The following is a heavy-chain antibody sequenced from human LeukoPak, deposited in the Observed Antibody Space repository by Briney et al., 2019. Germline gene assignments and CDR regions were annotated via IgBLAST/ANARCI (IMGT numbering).Heavy chain of an antibody. CDR1: GYTFTGYY. CDR3: ARGSGYSSSWYVLSRGYYYYYGMDV. D-gene: IGHD6-13*01. CDR2: INPNGGGT. Sequence: ASVKVSCKASGYTFTGYYMHWVRQAPGQGLEWMGWINPNGGGTNYAQKFQGRVTMTRDTSISTAYMELSSLRSEDTAVYYCARGSGYSSSWYVLSRGYYYYYGMDVWGQGTTVTVSS. J-gene: IGHJ6*02. V-gene: IGHV1-2*02.